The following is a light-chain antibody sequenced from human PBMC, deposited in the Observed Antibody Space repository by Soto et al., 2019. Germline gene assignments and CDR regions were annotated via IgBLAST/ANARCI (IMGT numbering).Light chain of an antibody. J-gene: IGKJ1*01. V-gene: IGKV3-15*01. CDR3: QQYNTWPRT. CDR1: QPISRN. CDR2: GAS. Sequence: TQSPDNLSVSLGQGATLSCRASQPISRNLAWYQQKPGQAPRLLIYGASTRATDIPGRFSGGGSGTEFTLTISSLQSEDFAIYFCQQYNTWPRTFGQGTKVDI.